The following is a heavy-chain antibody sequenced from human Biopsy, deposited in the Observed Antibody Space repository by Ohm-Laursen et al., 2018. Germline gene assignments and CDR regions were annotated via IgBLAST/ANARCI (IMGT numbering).Heavy chain of an antibody. CDR2: IHYTGHI. CDR1: GDTISTYY. V-gene: IGHV4-59*08. CDR3: ARNRVDVVKVTTIGWNFDL. J-gene: IGHJ2*01. Sequence: SDTLSLTCTVSGDTISTYYWNWIRQTPGKGLEWFGYIHYTGHIRINPSLNSRATISVDTSKDQFSLKLSSLTAADTAIYYCARNRVDVVKVTTIGWNFDLWGRGTLVTVS. D-gene: IGHD5-12*01.